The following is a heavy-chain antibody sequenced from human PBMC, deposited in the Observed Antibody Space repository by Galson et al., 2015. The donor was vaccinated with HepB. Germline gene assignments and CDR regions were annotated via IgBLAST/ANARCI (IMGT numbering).Heavy chain of an antibody. D-gene: IGHD1-7*01. V-gene: IGHV1-18*01. CDR2: FSGYDGST. CDR1: GYSFSNYG. CDR3: ARDSRLELRLNNYFSYGMDV. Sequence: VKVSCKASGYSFSNYGLRWIRQAPGPGLEWLGWFSGYDGSTNYAQKFQGRVTMTADASTGTAYLELRNLRSDDTAVYYCARDSRLELRLNNYFSYGMDVWGQGSAVTVSS. J-gene: IGHJ6*02.